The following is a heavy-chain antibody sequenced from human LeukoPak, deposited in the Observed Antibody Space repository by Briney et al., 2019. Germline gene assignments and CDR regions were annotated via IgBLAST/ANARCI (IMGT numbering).Heavy chain of an antibody. J-gene: IGHJ6*03. CDR3: ARGEWGRYSSSWYYYYYYMDV. CDR2: IYYSGST. CDR1: GGSLSSYY. V-gene: IGHV4-59*01. Sequence: PSETLSLTCTVSGGSLSSYYWSWLRQHPGKGLEWIGYIYYSGSTNYNPSLKSRVTISVDTSKNQFSLKLSSVTAADTAVYYCARGEWGRYSSSWYYYYYYMDVWGKGTTVTISS. D-gene: IGHD6-13*01.